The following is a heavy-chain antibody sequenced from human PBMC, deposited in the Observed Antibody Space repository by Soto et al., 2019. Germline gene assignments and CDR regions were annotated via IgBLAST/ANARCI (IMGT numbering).Heavy chain of an antibody. V-gene: IGHV1-69*13. J-gene: IGHJ4*02. Sequence: SVKVSCKASGGTFSSYAISWVRQAPGQGLEWMGGIIPIFGTANYAQKFQGRVTITADESTSTAYMELSSLRSEDTAVYYCARAPSRYDSSGYYRTGFDYWGQGTLVTAPQ. CDR1: GGTFSSYA. D-gene: IGHD3-22*01. CDR3: ARAPSRYDSSGYYRTGFDY. CDR2: IIPIFGTA.